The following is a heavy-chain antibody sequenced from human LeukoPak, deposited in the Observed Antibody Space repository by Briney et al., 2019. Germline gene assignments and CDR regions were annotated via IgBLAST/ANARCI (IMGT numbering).Heavy chain of an antibody. CDR3: AREGGSYFLDY. CDR2: IIPILGIA. CDR1: GGTFSSYT. J-gene: IGHJ4*02. D-gene: IGHD1-26*01. V-gene: IGHV1-69*04. Sequence: GASVKVSCKAPGGTFSSYTISWVRQAPGQGLEWMGRIIPILGIANYAQNFQGRVTITADKSTSTAYMELSSLRSEDTAVYYCAREGGSYFLDYWGQGTLVTVSS.